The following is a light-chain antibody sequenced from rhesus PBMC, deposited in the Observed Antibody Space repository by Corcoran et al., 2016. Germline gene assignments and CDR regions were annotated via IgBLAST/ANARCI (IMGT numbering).Light chain of an antibody. J-gene: IGKJ3*01. CDR1: QGISNW. CDR2: RAS. V-gene: IGKV1-69*01. CDR3: QQHDNSPFT. Sequence: DIQMTQSPSSLSAYVGDRVTITCRASQGISNWLAWYQPKPGKAPKILIYRASNLETGVPSRFSGSGSGTDFTLTISSLQPEDIATYYCQQHDNSPFTFGPGTKLDIK.